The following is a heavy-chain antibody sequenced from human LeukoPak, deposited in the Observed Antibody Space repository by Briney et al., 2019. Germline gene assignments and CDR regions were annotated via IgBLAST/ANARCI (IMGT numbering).Heavy chain of an antibody. D-gene: IGHD3-10*01. V-gene: IGHV3-48*02. CDR3: ARTDLWFGESDKGSFDY. J-gene: IGHJ4*02. CDR1: GFTFNSYS. Sequence: GGSLRLPCVGSGFTFNSYSMNWVRQAPGKGLEWLSYISSSSSTIYYADSVKGRFTISRDYAKNSLYLQMNSLRDEDTAVYYCARTDLWFGESDKGSFDYWGQGTLVTVSS. CDR2: ISSSSSTI.